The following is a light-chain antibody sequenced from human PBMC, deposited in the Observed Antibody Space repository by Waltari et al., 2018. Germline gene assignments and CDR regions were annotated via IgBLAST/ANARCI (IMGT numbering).Light chain of an antibody. CDR3: QSFDNMLSGGVV. V-gene: IGLV1-40*01. J-gene: IGLJ2*01. CDR2: GTD. Sequence: QSVLTQPPSVSGTPGQRVTISCSGSTSNIGAGHDVHWYQHLPGTAPKLLIYGTDNRPSCVPDLFSGSKSGTSASLAITGLQADDEADYFCQSFDNMLSGGVVFGGGTKLAVL. CDR1: TSNIGAGHD.